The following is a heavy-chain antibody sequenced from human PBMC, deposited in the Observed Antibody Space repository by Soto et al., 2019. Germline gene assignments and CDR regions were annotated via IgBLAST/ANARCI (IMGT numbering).Heavy chain of an antibody. CDR2: VYYSGST. J-gene: IGHJ4*02. CDR3: ARDFTGDYYFDY. V-gene: IGHV4-59*01. CDR1: GGSISSEY. Sequence: VQLQESGPGLEKPSETLSLKCTVCGGSISSEYWSWIRQPPGKGLEWIGYVYYSGSTKYNSSLKSRVSISIDTSKNQFSLKLTSVTAADTAVYYCARDFTGDYYFDYWGQGALVTVSS. D-gene: IGHD4-17*01.